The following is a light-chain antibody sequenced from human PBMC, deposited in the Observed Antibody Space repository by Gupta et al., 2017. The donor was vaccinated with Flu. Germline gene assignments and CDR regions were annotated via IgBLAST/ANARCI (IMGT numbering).Light chain of an antibody. Sequence: ATLSLSPGERATLSCRASQSVSSYLAWYQQKPGQAPRLLIYDASNRATGIPARFSGSGSGTDFTLTNSSLEPEDFAVYYCQQRSNWPPYTFGGGTKVEIK. CDR2: DAS. CDR1: QSVSSY. V-gene: IGKV3-11*01. CDR3: QQRSNWPPYT. J-gene: IGKJ4*01.